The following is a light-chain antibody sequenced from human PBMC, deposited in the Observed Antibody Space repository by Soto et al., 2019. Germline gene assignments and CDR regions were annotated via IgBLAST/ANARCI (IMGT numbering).Light chain of an antibody. Sequence: DIQLTQSPSSLSASVGDRITITCRASQSISTYLNWYQQKPGEAPNLLIYDASSLKTGVPSRFSGSGSGTDFTLTINSLQPEDFATYYCQHYDHVQVTFGQGTRLEIK. CDR1: QSISTY. CDR3: QHYDHVQVT. V-gene: IGKV1-33*01. J-gene: IGKJ5*01. CDR2: DAS.